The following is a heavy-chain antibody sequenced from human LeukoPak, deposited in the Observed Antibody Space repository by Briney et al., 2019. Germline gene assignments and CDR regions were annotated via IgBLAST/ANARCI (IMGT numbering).Heavy chain of an antibody. CDR3: ARGGSSCTNGVCYTVEGVFYPRYFDY. D-gene: IGHD2-8*01. CDR1: GGSFSGYY. CDR2: INHSGST. Sequence: SETLSLTCAVYGGSFSGYYWSWIRQPPGKGLEWIGEINHSGSTIYNPSLQSRVAISVDTSKNQFSLNLNSVTAADTAVYYCARGGSSCTNGVCYTVEGVFYPRYFDYWGQGTLVTVSS. J-gene: IGHJ4*02. V-gene: IGHV4-34*01.